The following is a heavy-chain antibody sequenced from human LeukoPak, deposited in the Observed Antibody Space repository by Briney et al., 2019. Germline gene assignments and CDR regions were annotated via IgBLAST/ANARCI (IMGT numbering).Heavy chain of an antibody. CDR3: ARGPITTRSHFDY. Sequence: SVKVSCKASGGTFSSYAISWVRQAPGQGLGWMGGIIPIFATANYAQKFQGRVTITADESTSTAYMELSSLRSEDTAVYYCARGPITTRSHFDYWGQGTLVTVSS. V-gene: IGHV1-69*13. D-gene: IGHD3-22*01. J-gene: IGHJ4*02. CDR1: GGTFSSYA. CDR2: IIPIFATA.